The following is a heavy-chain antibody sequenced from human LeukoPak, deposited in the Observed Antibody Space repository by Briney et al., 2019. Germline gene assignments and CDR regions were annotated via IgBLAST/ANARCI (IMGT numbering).Heavy chain of an antibody. CDR3: ARDLVAGTLAFDI. J-gene: IGHJ3*02. Sequence: SETLSLTCAVSGGSTSSSNWWSWVRQPPGKGLEWIGEIYHSGSTNYNPSLKSRVTISVDKSKNQFSLKLSSVTAADTAVYYCARDLVAGTLAFDIWGQGTMVTVSS. V-gene: IGHV4-4*02. D-gene: IGHD6-13*01. CDR1: GGSTSSSNW. CDR2: IYHSGST.